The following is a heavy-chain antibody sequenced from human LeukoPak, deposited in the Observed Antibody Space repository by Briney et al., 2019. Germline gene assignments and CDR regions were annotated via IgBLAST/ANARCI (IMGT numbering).Heavy chain of an antibody. V-gene: IGHV4-34*01. Sequence: SETLSLTCAVYGGSFSGYYWSWIRQPPGKGLEWIGEINHSGSTNYNPSLKSRVTISVDTSKNQFSLKLSSVTAADTAVYYCARGRRYCTNRVCYPHYFDYWGQGTLVTVSS. CDR1: GGSFSGYY. D-gene: IGHD2-8*01. CDR2: INHSGST. CDR3: ARGRRYCTNRVCYPHYFDY. J-gene: IGHJ4*02.